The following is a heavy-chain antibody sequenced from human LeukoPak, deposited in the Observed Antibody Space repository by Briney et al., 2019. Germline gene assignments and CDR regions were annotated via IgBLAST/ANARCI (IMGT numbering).Heavy chain of an antibody. CDR3: ARTLYIAAVPGGFDY. J-gene: IGHJ4*02. Sequence: ASVKVSCKASGYTFIGHYIHWVRQAPGQGLEWMGWINPKNAATNYAQKFQGRVTMTRDTSTGTVYMELSSLRSDDTAVFYCARTLYIAAVPGGFDYWGQGTLVTVSS. V-gene: IGHV1-2*02. CDR1: GYTFIGHY. D-gene: IGHD6-13*01. CDR2: INPKNAAT.